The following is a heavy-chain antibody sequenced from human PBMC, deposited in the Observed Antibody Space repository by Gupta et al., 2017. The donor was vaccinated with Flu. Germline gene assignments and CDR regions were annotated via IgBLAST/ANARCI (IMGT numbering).Heavy chain of an antibody. CDR2: ISSISGTV. CDR1: GFTFSAYS. Sequence: EVQLVESGGGLVQPGGSLRLSCAASGFTFSAYSMNWVRQAPGKGLEWLSYISSISGTVYYAESVKGRFTISRDNAKNSLYLQMDSLRAEDTAVYYCARPFDSTGYYASYDSWGQGTLVTVSS. D-gene: IGHD3-22*01. CDR3: ARPFDSTGYYASYDS. J-gene: IGHJ4*02. V-gene: IGHV3-48*01.